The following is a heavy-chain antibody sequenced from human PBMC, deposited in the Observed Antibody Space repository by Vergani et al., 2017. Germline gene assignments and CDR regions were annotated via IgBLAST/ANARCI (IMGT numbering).Heavy chain of an antibody. V-gene: IGHV4-39*01. CDR1: GCPISSSSYY. J-gene: IGHJ4*02. CDR3: ARGYDYVSGSYRAFDY. D-gene: IGHD3-16*01. Sequence: QLQLQESGPGLVKPSETLSLTFTVSGCPISSSSYYWGWIRPPPGKGLEWIGSTYYSGSTYYNPFLKSRVTLSVDTSTNHLSLKVSSVTAADTAVYYCARGYDYVSGSYRAFDYWGRGSVVTVSS. CDR2: TYYSGST.